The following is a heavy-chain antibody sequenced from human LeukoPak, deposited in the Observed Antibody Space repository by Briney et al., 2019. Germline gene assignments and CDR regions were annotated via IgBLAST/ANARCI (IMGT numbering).Heavy chain of an antibody. CDR1: GGSFSSDDW. CDR3: ARDAYSYYDFWSGYYGYPTYNYYMDV. CDR2: LYRSGTG. D-gene: IGHD3-3*01. Sequence: PSETLSLTCAVSGGSFSSDDWWSWVRQPPGKGLEWIGELYRSGTGNYNPSLKSRVTISVDTSKNQFSLKLSSVTAADTAVYYCARDAYSYYDFWSGYYGYPTYNYYMDVWGKGTTVTVSS. V-gene: IGHV4-4*02. J-gene: IGHJ6*03.